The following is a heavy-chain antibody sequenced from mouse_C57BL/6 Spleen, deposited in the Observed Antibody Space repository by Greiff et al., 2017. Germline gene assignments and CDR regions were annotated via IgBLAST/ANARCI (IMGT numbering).Heavy chain of an antibody. CDR3: ARRGYGRREGNYFDY. Sequence: QVQLQQSGPELVKPGASVKISCKASGYAFSSSWMNWVKQRPGKGLEWIGRIYPGDGDTNYNGKFKGKATLTADKSSSTAYMQLSSLTSEDSAVYFCARRGYGRREGNYFDYWGQGTTLTVSS. J-gene: IGHJ2*01. CDR1: GYAFSSSW. D-gene: IGHD1-1*01. V-gene: IGHV1-82*01. CDR2: IYPGDGDT.